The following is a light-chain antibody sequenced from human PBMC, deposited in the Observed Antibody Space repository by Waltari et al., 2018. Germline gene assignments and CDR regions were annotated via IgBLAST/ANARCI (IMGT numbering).Light chain of an antibody. CDR1: TSGDKY. Sequence: SYDLTQPPSVSVSPGQTASISRSGDTSGDKYASGYQQKPGQSPVLLIYHDTKRPSGIPGRFSGSNSENTATLTISGTQAMDEADYYCQAWDSSTVVFGGGTKLTVL. CDR2: HDT. CDR3: QAWDSSTVV. J-gene: IGLJ2*01. V-gene: IGLV3-1*01.